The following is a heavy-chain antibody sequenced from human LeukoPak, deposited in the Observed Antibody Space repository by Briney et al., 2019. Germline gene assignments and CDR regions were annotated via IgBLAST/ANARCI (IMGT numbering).Heavy chain of an antibody. D-gene: IGHD3-3*01. CDR2: IWYDGSNK. Sequence: GGSLRLSCAASGFTFSSYGMHWVRQAPGKGLEWVAVIWYDGSNKYYADSVKGRFTISRDNSKNTLYLQMNSLGAEDTAVYYCAGDLVEITIFGVVTPSHFDYWGQGTLVTVSS. CDR3: AGDLVEITIFGVVTPSHFDY. V-gene: IGHV3-33*01. CDR1: GFTFSSYG. J-gene: IGHJ4*02.